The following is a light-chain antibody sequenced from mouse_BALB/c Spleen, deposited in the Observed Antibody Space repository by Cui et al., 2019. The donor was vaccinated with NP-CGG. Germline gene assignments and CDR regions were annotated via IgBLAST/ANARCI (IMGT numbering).Light chain of an antibody. CDR2: GTN. CDR3: ALWYSNHWV. Sequence: QAVVTQESALTTSPGETVTLTCRSSTGTVTTSNYANWVQEKVDYLFTGLIGGTNNRAPGVPARFSGSLIGDKAALTITGAQTEDEAIYFCALWYSNHWVFGGGTKLTVL. CDR1: TGTVTTSNY. V-gene: IGLV1*01. J-gene: IGLJ1*01.